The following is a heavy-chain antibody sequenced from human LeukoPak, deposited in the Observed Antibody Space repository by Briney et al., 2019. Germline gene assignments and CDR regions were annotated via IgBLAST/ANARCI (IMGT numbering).Heavy chain of an antibody. V-gene: IGHV4-59*01. CDR2: IYYSGST. CDR1: GGSISSYY. D-gene: IGHD1-1*01. Sequence: PSETLSLTCTVSGGSISSYYWSWIRQPPGKGLEWIGYIYYSGSTNYNPSLKSRVTISVDTSKNQFTLKLSSVTAADTAVYYCARDRVWNWNRLNYYYMYVWGKGTTVTVSS. CDR3: ARDRVWNWNRLNYYYMYV. J-gene: IGHJ6*03.